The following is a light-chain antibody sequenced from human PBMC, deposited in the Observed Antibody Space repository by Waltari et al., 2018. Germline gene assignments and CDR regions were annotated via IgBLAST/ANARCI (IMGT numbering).Light chain of an antibody. CDR2: STN. J-gene: IGLJ2*01. CDR1: SGSVSTNYY. V-gene: IGLV8-61*01. CDR3: VLYMGSGISV. Sequence: QTVVTQEPSFSVSPGGTVTLTCGLSSGSVSTNYYPSWYQQTPGQAPRTLIYSTNPRSSGVPDRFSGSILGNKAALTITGAQADDESDYYCVLYMGSGISVFGGGTQLTVL.